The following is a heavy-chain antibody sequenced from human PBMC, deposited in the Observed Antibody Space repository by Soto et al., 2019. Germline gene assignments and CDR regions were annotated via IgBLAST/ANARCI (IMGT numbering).Heavy chain of an antibody. J-gene: IGHJ4*02. Sequence: QLQLHESGSGLVKPSQTLSLTCTVSGASITFGGYSWSWIRQTPGKGLEWIGYINHLETTFYNPSFESRLILSIDRAKNQFSLELHSMSAADRAVYFCARGGGSASFDYWGKGILVTVSS. D-gene: IGHD1-26*01. CDR3: ARGGGSASFDY. CDR2: INHLETT. CDR1: GASITFGGYS. V-gene: IGHV4-30-2*01.